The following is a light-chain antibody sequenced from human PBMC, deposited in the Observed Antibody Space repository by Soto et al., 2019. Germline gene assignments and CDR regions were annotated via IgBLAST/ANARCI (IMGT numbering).Light chain of an antibody. CDR1: NSDVGGYDY. CDR2: EVS. V-gene: IGLV2-14*01. J-gene: IGLJ3*02. CDR3: SSYTSSTTLGV. Sequence: QSALTQPASVSGSPGQSITISCTGTNSDVGGYDYVSWYQQHPGKDPKLMIYEVSHRPSGVSNRFSGSRSGNTASLTISGLQAEDEADYYCSSYTSSTTLGVFGGGTKLTV.